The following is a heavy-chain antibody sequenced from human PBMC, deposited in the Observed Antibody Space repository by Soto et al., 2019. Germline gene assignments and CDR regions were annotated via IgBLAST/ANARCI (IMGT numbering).Heavy chain of an antibody. J-gene: IGHJ4*02. D-gene: IGHD1-26*01. V-gene: IGHV3-21*01. CDR2: ITSGSGVT. Sequence: PGGSLRLSCVASGLRFTSYGMSWVRQAPGRGLEWVSSITSGSGVTFYADSVKGRFTISRDNDKNSLHLQMNSLRAEETAVYYCTTYTGTYRDYWGLGTLVTVSS. CDR1: GLRFTSYG. CDR3: TTYTGTYRDY.